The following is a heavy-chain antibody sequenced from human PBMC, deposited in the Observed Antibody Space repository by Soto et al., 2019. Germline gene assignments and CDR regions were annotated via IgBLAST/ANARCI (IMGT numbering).Heavy chain of an antibody. D-gene: IGHD3-10*01. CDR1: GGSISSGGYY. J-gene: IGHJ5*02. V-gene: IGHV4-31*03. Sequence: QVQLQESGPGLVKPSQTLSLTCTVSGGSISSGGYYWSWIRQHPGKGLEWIGHINYSGRTYYNSSLKSRVSISVDTSNNQFSLKLSSVTAADTAIYYCARDYNRRPVGWFDPWGQGTLVTVSS. CDR2: INYSGRT. CDR3: ARDYNRRPVGWFDP.